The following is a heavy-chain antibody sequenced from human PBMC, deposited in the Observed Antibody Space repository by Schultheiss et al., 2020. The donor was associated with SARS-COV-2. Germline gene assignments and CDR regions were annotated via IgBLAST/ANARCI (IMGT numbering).Heavy chain of an antibody. Sequence: ASVKVSCKASGYTFTGYYMHWVRQAPGQRLEWMGWINAGNGNTKYSQKFQGRVTITRDTSASTAYMELSSLRSEDTAVYYCARPETPGYYYYYGMDVWGQGTTVTVSS. CDR1: GYTFTGYY. V-gene: IGHV1-3*01. CDR2: INAGNGNT. J-gene: IGHJ6*02. CDR3: ARPETPGYYYYYGMDV. D-gene: IGHD2-15*01.